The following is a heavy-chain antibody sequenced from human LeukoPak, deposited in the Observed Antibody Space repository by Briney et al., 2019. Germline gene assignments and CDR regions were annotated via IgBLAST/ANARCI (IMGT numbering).Heavy chain of an antibody. Sequence: PSETLSLTCTVSGYSISSGYYWGWIRQPPGKGLEWIGSIYHSGSTYYNPSLKSRVTISVDTSKNQFSLKLSSVTAADTAVYYCARALLHYDFWSGDDDQVANWFDPWGQGTPVTVSS. V-gene: IGHV4-38-2*02. CDR3: ARALLHYDFWSGDDDQVANWFDP. D-gene: IGHD3-3*01. CDR2: IYHSGST. J-gene: IGHJ5*02. CDR1: GYSISSGYY.